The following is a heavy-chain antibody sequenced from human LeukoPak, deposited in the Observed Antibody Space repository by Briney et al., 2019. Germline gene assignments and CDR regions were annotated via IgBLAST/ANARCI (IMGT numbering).Heavy chain of an antibody. CDR1: GGSVSSGNYY. J-gene: IGHJ4*02. D-gene: IGHD3-22*01. CDR3: ARDPSGYFNY. Sequence: SETLSLTCTVSGGSVSSGNYYWSWIRQPPGKGLEWIGFIYYSGSTNYNPSLKSRVTISVDTSKNQFSLKLSSVTAADTAVYYCARDPSGYFNYWGQGSLATVSS. CDR2: IYYSGST. V-gene: IGHV4-61*01.